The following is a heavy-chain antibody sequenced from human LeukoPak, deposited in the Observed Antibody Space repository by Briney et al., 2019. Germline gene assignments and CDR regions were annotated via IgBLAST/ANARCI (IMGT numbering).Heavy chain of an antibody. V-gene: IGHV5-51*01. CDR1: GYSFTTYW. CDR2: VYPDDSDA. D-gene: IGHD2-2*01. CDR3: ARHDAPGYCSSTSCYPPTNDAFDI. Sequence: GESLKISCKGSGYSFTTYWIGWVRQMPGKGLEWMGIVYPDDSDARYSPSFQGQVTISVDKSINTAYLQWSSLKASDTAMYYCARHDAPGYCSSTSCYPPTNDAFDIWGQGTMVTVSS. J-gene: IGHJ3*02.